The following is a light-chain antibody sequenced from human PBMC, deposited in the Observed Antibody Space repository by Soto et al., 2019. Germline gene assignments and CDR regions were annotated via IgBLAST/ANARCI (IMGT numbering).Light chain of an antibody. V-gene: IGKV1-8*01. CDR2: AAS. CDR3: QQYYSYPRT. Sequence: AIRVTQSHSSLSASTGDRVTITCRASQGISSYLAWYQQKPGKAPKLLIYAASTLQSGVPSRFSGSGSGTDFTLTISCLQSEDFATYYWQQYYSYPRTFGQGTKVDIK. CDR1: QGISSY. J-gene: IGKJ1*01.